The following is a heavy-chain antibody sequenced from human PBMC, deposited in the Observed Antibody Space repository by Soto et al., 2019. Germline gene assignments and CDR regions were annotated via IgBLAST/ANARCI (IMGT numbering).Heavy chain of an antibody. CDR3: ARDYTKDSSSRFGYYYYYGMDV. CDR2: FDPEDGET. J-gene: IGHJ6*02. V-gene: IGHV1-24*01. Sequence: VKVSCKVSGYTLTELSMHWVRQAPGKGLEWMGGFDPEDGETIYAQKFQGRVTMTEDTSTDTAYMELSSLRSEDTAVYYCARDYTKDSSSRFGYYYYYGMDVWGQGTTVTVSS. D-gene: IGHD6-13*01. CDR1: GYTLTELS.